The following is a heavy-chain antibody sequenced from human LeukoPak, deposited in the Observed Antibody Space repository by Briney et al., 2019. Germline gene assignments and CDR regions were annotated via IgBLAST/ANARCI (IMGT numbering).Heavy chain of an antibody. V-gene: IGHV6-1*01. CDR3: ARNVIGTTYDAFGI. CDR2: TYFRSKWYN. J-gene: IGHJ3*02. CDR1: GDSVSSNSAA. D-gene: IGHD1-1*01. Sequence: SQTLSLTCAISGDSVSSNSAAWNWIRQSPSRGLERLGRTYFRSKWYNDYAVSVKSRIIINADTTKNHFSLQLNSVTPEDTAVYFCARNVIGTTYDAFGIWGQGTMVTVSS.